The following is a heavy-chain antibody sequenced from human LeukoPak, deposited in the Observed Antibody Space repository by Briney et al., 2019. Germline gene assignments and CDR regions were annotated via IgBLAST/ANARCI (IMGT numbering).Heavy chain of an antibody. D-gene: IGHD3-9*01. CDR1: GGSISSYY. V-gene: IGHV4-4*07. Sequence: SETLSLTCTVSGGSISSYYWSWIRQPAGKGLEWIGRIYTSGSTNYNPSLKSRVTMSVDTSKNQFSLKLSSVTAADTAVYYCARVAHFPFDWPSYYYYMDVWGKGTTVTISS. CDR2: IYTSGST. CDR3: ARVAHFPFDWPSYYYYMDV. J-gene: IGHJ6*03.